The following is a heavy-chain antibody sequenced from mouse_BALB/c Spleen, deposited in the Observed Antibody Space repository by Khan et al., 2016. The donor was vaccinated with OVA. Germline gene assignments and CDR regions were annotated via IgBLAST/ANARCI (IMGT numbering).Heavy chain of an antibody. Sequence: EVQLLETGGGLVKPGGSLKLSCAASGFTFNNYAMSWVRQTPEKRLEWVATVSSGGSYTYYPDSVKGRFTISRDNAKNTLYLQMSSLRSEDTAMSYCARQGGIYDGPFDYWGQGTTLTVSS. V-gene: IGHV5-9-3*01. CDR2: VSSGGSYT. CDR1: GFTFNNYA. D-gene: IGHD2-3*01. J-gene: IGHJ2*01. CDR3: ARQGGIYDGPFDY.